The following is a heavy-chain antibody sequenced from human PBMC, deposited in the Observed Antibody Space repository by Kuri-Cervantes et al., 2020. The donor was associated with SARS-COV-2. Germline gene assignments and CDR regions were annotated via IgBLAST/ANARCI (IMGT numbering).Heavy chain of an antibody. J-gene: IGHJ6*03. Sequence: SETLSLTCTVSGGSISSYYWSWIRQPPGKGLEWIGYIYYSGSTNYNPSLKSRVTISVDTSKNQFSLKLSSVTAADTAVYYCAREPTGTTPSPYYYYYYMDVWGKGTTGTVSS. CDR3: AREPTGTTPSPYYYYYYMDV. D-gene: IGHD1-1*01. CDR1: GGSISSYY. V-gene: IGHV4-59*12. CDR2: IYYSGST.